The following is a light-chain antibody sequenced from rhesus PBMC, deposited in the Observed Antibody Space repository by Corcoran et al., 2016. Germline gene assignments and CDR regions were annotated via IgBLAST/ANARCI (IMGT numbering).Light chain of an antibody. CDR3: QQHNSYPPT. V-gene: IGKV1S3*01. CDR1: QGISNY. CDR2: YAS. J-gene: IGKJ3*01. Sequence: DIQMTQSPSSLSASVGDTVTITCRARQGISNYLAWYQQKPGKAPNPLIYYASSLESGVPSRFSGSGSGTDLPLTIPSLQPEDFATYYCQQHNSYPPTFGPGTKLDIK.